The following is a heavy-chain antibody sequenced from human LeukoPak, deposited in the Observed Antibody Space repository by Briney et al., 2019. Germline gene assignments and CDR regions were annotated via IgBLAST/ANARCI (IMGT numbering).Heavy chain of an antibody. V-gene: IGHV1-18*01. CDR3: ARAYSSSWYTNFDY. CDR2: ISAYDGNT. CDR1: GYTCTSYG. D-gene: IGHD6-13*01. J-gene: IGHJ4*02. Sequence: GASEKVSCKASGYTCTSYGISWVRQATGQGLEWMGWISAYDGNTNYAQKLQGRVTMTTDTSTSTAYMELRSLRSDDTAVYYCARAYSSSWYTNFDYWGQGTLVTVSS.